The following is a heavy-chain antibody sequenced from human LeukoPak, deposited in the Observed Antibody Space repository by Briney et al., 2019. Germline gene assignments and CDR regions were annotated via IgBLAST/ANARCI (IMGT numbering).Heavy chain of an antibody. CDR2: IWYDGSNK. CDR3: AREVIVVVTAIRKDNWFDP. D-gene: IGHD2-21*02. V-gene: IGHV3-33*01. Sequence: GGSLRLSCAASGFTFSSYGMHWFRQAPGKGLEWVAVIWYDGSNKYYADSVKGRFSISRDNSKNTLYLQMNSLRAEDTAVYYCAREVIVVVTAIRKDNWFDPWGQGTLVTVSS. J-gene: IGHJ5*02. CDR1: GFTFSSYG.